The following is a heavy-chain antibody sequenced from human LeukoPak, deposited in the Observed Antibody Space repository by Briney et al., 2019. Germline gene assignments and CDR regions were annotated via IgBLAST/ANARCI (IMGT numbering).Heavy chain of an antibody. Sequence: NPGGSLRLSCAASGFTFSDYYMSWIRQAPGKGLEWVSSISSSSSYIYYADSVRGRFTISRDNAKSSLYLHMNSLRAEDTAVYYCAKNSPPLLMLPATAIDYWGQGSLFIVSS. J-gene: IGHJ4*02. CDR3: AKNSPPLLMLPATAIDY. V-gene: IGHV3-11*03. CDR2: ISSSSSYI. D-gene: IGHD2-15*01. CDR1: GFTFSDYY.